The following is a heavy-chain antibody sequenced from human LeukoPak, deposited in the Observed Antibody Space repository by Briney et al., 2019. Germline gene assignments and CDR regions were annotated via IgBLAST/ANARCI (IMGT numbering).Heavy chain of an antibody. CDR3: AKVSAGAMAPYWYFDL. CDR1: GFTFSSYA. V-gene: IGHV3-23*01. CDR2: ISGSGGST. D-gene: IGHD1-26*01. J-gene: IGHJ2*01. Sequence: PGGSLRLSCAASGFTFSSYAMSWVRQAPGKGLEWVSAISGSGGSTYYADSVKGRFTISRDNSKNTLYLQMNSLRAEDTAVYYCAKVSAGAMAPYWYFDLWGRGTLVTVSS.